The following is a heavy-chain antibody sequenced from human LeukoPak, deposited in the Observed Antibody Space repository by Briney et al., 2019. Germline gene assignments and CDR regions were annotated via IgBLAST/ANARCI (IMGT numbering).Heavy chain of an antibody. V-gene: IGHV4-61*05. J-gene: IGHJ4*02. Sequence: PSETLSLTCTVSGDSISSSSSYWGWIRQPPGKGLEWIGYIYYSGSTNYNPSLKSRVTISVDTSKNQFSLKLSSVTAADTAVYYCARCIAARGGFDFDYWGQGTLVTVSS. CDR2: IYYSGST. D-gene: IGHD6-6*01. CDR3: ARCIAARGGFDFDY. CDR1: GDSISSSSSY.